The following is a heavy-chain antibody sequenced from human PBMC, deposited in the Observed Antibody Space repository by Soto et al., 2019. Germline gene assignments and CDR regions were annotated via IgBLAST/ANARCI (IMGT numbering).Heavy chain of an antibody. Sequence: QVQLQEPGPGLVKPSQTLSLTCTVSGGSIISGGYYWSWIRQHPGKGLEWIGYIYYSGSTYYNPPLKSRVTISVDTSKNQFSLKLSSVTAAYTAVYYCARVGGINWFDPWGQGTLVTVSS. CDR2: IYYSGST. J-gene: IGHJ5*02. V-gene: IGHV4-31*03. CDR1: GGSIISGGYY. D-gene: IGHD3-16*01. CDR3: ARVGGINWFDP.